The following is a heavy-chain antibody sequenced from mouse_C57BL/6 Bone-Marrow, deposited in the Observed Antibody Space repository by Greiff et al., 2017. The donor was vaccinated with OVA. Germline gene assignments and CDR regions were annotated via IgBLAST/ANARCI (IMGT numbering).Heavy chain of an antibody. D-gene: IGHD3-2*02. V-gene: IGHV1-82*01. J-gene: IGHJ2*01. CDR3: AISDSSGYSFDY. CDR1: GYAFSSSW. CDR2: IYPGDGDT. Sequence: LVKPGASVKISCKASGYAFSSSWLNWVKQRPGKGLEWIGRIYPGDGDTNYNGKFKGKATLTADKSSSTAYMQLSSLTSEDSAVYFCAISDSSGYSFDYWGQGTTLTVSS.